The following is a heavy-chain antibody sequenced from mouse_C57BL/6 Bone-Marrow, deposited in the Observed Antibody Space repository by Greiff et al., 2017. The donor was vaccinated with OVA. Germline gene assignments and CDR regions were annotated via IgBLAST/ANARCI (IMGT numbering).Heavy chain of an antibody. V-gene: IGHV1-52*01. CDR3: ARIRLGRYFDV. CDR2: IDPSDSAT. CDR1: GYTFTSYW. D-gene: IGHD4-1*01. Sequence: VQLQQPGAELVRPGSSVKLSCKASGYTFTSYWMHWVKQRPIQGLEWIGNIDPSDSATHYNQKFKDKATLTVDKSSSTAYMQLSSLTSEDSAVYYCARIRLGRYFDVWGTGTTVTVSS. J-gene: IGHJ1*03.